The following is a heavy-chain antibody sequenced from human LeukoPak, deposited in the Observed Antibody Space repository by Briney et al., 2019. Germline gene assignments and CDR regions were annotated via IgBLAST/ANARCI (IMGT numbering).Heavy chain of an antibody. CDR1: GFIFGSHA. V-gene: IGHV3-23*01. CDR2: ISGSAGST. CDR3: ASPYFSGSGSYCPYY. Sequence: GGSLRLSCAASGFIFGSHAMSWVRQAPGKGLEWVSTISGSAGSTYYADSVKGRFTISRDNSKNTLYLQMNSLRAEDTAVYYCASPYFSGSGSYCPYYWGQGTLVTVSS. D-gene: IGHD3-10*01. J-gene: IGHJ4*02.